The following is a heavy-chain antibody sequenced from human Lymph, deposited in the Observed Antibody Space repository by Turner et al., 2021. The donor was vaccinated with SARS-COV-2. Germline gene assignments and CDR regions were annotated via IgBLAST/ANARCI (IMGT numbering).Heavy chain of an antibody. CDR2: ISVSGGGT. Sequence: EVQVLVSGGGVVQSGGSLRLSCAASGLTFSRYAMRWVRQARGEGLEWVSVISVSGGGTYYADSVKGRFTISRDNSKNTLYLLMNSLRGEDTAVYYGAKGVRGVIIPGAFDIWGQGTMVTISS. CDR3: AKGVRGVIIPGAFDI. J-gene: IGHJ3*02. D-gene: IGHD3-10*02. V-gene: IGHV3-23*01. CDR1: GLTFSRYA.